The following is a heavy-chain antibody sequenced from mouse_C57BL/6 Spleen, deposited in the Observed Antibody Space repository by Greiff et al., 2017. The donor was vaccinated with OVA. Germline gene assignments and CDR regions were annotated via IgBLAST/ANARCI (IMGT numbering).Heavy chain of an antibody. CDR1: GYTFTSYW. V-gene: IGHV1-53*01. CDR2: INPSNGGT. J-gene: IGHJ1*03. D-gene: IGHD1-1*01. Sequence: QVQLQQPGTELVKPGASVKLSCKASGYTFTSYWMHWVKQRPGQGLEWIGNINPSNGGTNYNEKFKSKATLTVDKSSSTAYMQLSSLTSEDSAVYYCARGITTVVALYWYFDVWGTGTTVTVSS. CDR3: ARGITTVVALYWYFDV.